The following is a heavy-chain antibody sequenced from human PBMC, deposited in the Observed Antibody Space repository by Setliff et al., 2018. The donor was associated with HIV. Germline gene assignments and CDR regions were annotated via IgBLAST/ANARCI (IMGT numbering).Heavy chain of an antibody. CDR1: GGSFSGFY. J-gene: IGHJ5*02. D-gene: IGHD6-6*01. CDR2: INYSGKT. Sequence: SETLSLTCGISGGSFSGFYWAWIRQPPGKGLEWIGEINYSGKTNKNPSLKRRVTISADTSRTQFSLNLISVTAADTAVYYCARATYGSRAWIGFSLESWGQGALVTVSS. V-gene: IGHV4-34*01. CDR3: ARATYGSRAWIGFSLES.